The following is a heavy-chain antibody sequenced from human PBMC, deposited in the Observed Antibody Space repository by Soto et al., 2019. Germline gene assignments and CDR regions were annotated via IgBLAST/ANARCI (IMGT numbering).Heavy chain of an antibody. CDR2: ISGSGGST. CDR1: GFTFSSYA. CDR3: AKDKVPDYGDPYGAFDI. V-gene: IGHV3-23*01. J-gene: IGHJ3*02. D-gene: IGHD4-17*01. Sequence: EVQLLESGGGLVQPGGSLRLSCAASGFTFSSYAMSWVRQAPGKGLEWVSAISGSGGSTYYADSVKGRFTISRDNSKNTLYLQMNSLRAEDTAVYYCAKDKVPDYGDPYGAFDIWGQGTMVTVSS.